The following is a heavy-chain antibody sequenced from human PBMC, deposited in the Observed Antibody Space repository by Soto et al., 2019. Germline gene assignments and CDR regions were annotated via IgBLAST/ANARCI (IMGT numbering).Heavy chain of an antibody. J-gene: IGHJ6*02. V-gene: IGHV3-30*03. CDR3: ARDVGNYVPYYYGMDV. CDR1: EFTFNTYA. Sequence: QAQLVESGGGVVQPGRSLRLSCAASEFTFNTYAMHWVRQAPAKGLEWVAVIAYDGNDKYYADSVKGRFTISRDNSKNALYLQMNTLRPEDTAMYYCARDVGNYVPYYYGMDVWGQGTTVTVSS. D-gene: IGHD1-7*01. CDR2: IAYDGNDK.